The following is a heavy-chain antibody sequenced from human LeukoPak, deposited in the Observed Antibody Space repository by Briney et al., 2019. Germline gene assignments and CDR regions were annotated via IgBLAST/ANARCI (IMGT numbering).Heavy chain of an antibody. Sequence: PSETLSLTCTVSGGSISSSSYYWGWIRQPPGKGLEWIGSIYYSGGTYYNPSLKSRVTISVDTSKNQFSLTLSSVTAADTAVYYCARSDGYGLVGIWGQGTMVTVSS. CDR3: ARSDGYGLVGI. CDR2: IYYSGGT. CDR1: GGSISSSSYY. J-gene: IGHJ3*02. V-gene: IGHV4-39*07. D-gene: IGHD5-18*01.